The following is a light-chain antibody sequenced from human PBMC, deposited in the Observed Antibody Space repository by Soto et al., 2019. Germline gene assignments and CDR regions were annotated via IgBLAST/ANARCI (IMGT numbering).Light chain of an antibody. V-gene: IGKV3-15*01. J-gene: IGKJ1*01. CDR1: QSVSID. CDR2: GAS. Sequence: EIVMTQSPATVPVSPGERVTLSCRASQSVSIDLAWYQQKPGQAPRLLIYGASTRATDIPPSFTGSGSGTEFTLTISSLQSEDIAVYYCQQYNTWPQTFGQGTKVEIK. CDR3: QQYNTWPQT.